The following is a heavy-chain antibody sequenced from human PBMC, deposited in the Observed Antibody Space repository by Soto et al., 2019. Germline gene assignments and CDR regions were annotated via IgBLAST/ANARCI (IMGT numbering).Heavy chain of an antibody. V-gene: IGHV3-7*03. CDR2: INQDGSEK. Sequence: GGSLRLSCAASGFTFSSYWMTWVRQAPGKGLEWVANINQDGSEKYYMDSMKGRFTISRDNAKNSLLLQLNSLRPEDTALYYCAKDHYGSAIYGMDVWGQGTTVTVSS. D-gene: IGHD3-10*01. J-gene: IGHJ6*02. CDR1: GFTFSSYW. CDR3: AKDHYGSAIYGMDV.